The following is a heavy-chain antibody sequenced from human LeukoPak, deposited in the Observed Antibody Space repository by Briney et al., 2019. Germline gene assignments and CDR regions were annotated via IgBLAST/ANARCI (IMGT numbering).Heavy chain of an antibody. CDR3: CTHRIPVAGTAGH. J-gene: IGHJ4*02. CDR1: GFTFINVC. D-gene: IGHD6-19*01. Sequence: PGGSLRLSCAASGFTFINVCMTWVRQAPGKGLEWVGRIKRKIDGGTQEYAAPVKGRFPISRDDSKNTLYLQMSSLKTEDTAVYFCCTHRIPVAGTAGHWGQGTLVTVSS. V-gene: IGHV3-15*01. CDR2: IKRKIDGGTQ.